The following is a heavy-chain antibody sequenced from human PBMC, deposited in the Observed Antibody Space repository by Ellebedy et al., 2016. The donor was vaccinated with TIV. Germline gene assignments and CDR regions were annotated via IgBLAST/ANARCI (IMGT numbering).Heavy chain of an antibody. J-gene: IGHJ4*02. CDR3: RPGHYSDA. Sequence: GESLKISXAASGFSLSNSFMSWIRQAPGKGLEWASTLTADGRSTYFADSVKCRFTISRDNSKNTVYLQMNSLRSEDTAVYYCRPGHYSDAWGQGTLVTVSS. CDR2: LTADGRST. CDR1: GFSLSNSF. V-gene: IGHV3-23*01.